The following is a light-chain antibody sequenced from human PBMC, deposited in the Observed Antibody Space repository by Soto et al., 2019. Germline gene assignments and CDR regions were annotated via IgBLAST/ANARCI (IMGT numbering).Light chain of an antibody. Sequence: DIQMTQSPSTLSASVGDRVTITCRASQIVTKWLAWYQQKPGKAPKLLIYDASSLESGVPSRFSGSGSGTDFTLTISSLQPEDFATYYCQHYDSYSLSFGQGTKVDIK. J-gene: IGKJ1*01. CDR1: QIVTKW. CDR3: QHYDSYSLS. V-gene: IGKV1-5*01. CDR2: DAS.